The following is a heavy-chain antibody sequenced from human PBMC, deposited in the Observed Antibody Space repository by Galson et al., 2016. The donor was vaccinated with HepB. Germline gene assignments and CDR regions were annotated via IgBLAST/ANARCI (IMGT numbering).Heavy chain of an antibody. CDR2: INSNSGST. D-gene: IGHD6-19*01. CDR3: GRDSLALAGTYFDP. J-gene: IGHJ5*02. Sequence: SVKVSCKASGYTFTDYYIHWVRQAPGQGLEWMGWINSNSGSTNYAPKFQGRVTMTRDTSISTAYMELNSLTSDDTAMDYCGRDSLALAGTYFDPWGQGTLVTVSS. V-gene: IGHV1-2*02. CDR1: GYTFTDYY.